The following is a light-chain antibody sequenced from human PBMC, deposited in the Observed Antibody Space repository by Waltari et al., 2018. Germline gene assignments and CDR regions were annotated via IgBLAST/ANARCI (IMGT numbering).Light chain of an antibody. CDR1: SSAVGAYNY. CDR3: ISYTTSDTMI. V-gene: IGLV2-14*03. Sequence: QSALTPPASVSGSPGQSITISCTGTSSAVGAYNYVSWYQQHPGKVPKLIIYDVSHRPSGVSFRFAGSKSDNTASLTISGLQAEDEADYYCISYTTSDTMIFGGGTKLTVL. CDR2: DVS. J-gene: IGLJ2*01.